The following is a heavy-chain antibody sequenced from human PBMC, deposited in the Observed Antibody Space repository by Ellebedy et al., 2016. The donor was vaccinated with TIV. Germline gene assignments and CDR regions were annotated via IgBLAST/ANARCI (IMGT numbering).Heavy chain of an antibody. CDR3: AKDNDCSSTSCYVVSEYYYYYGMDV. CDR2: ISWDGGST. V-gene: IGHV3-43D*03. Sequence: GGSLRLXCAASGFTFDDYAMHWVRQAPGKGLEWVSLISWDGGSTYYADSVKGRFTISRDNSKNSLYLQMNSLRAEDTALYYCAKDNDCSSTSCYVVSEYYYYYGMDVWGQGTTVTVSS. D-gene: IGHD2-2*01. CDR1: GFTFDDYA. J-gene: IGHJ6*02.